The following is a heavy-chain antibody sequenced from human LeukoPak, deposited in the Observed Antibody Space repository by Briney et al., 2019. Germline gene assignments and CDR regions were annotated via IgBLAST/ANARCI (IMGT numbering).Heavy chain of an antibody. CDR1: GGSFSGYY. CDR2: INHSGST. J-gene: IGHJ6*02. D-gene: IGHD3-9*01. Sequence: SETLSLTCAVYGGSFSGYYWSWIRQPPGKGLEWIGEINHSGSTNYNPSLKSRVTISVDTSKNQFSLKLSSVTAADTAVYYCARSTYFDWLSLYYYYYGMDVWGQGTRSPSP. CDR3: ARSTYFDWLSLYYYYYGMDV. V-gene: IGHV4-34*01.